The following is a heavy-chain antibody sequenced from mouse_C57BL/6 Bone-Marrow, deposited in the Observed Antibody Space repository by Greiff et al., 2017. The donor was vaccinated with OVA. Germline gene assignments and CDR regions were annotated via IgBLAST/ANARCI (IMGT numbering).Heavy chain of an antibody. Sequence: QVQLQQSGPELVKPGASVKISCKASGYAFSSSWMNWVKQRPGQGLEWIGRIYPGDGDTNYNGKFKGKATLTADKSSSTAYMQLSSLTSEDSAVSFCAKGNSPHCYALDYWGQGTSVTVSS. V-gene: IGHV1-82*01. J-gene: IGHJ4*01. CDR3: AKGNSPHCYALDY. CDR2: IYPGDGDT. CDR1: GYAFSSSW. D-gene: IGHD2-1*01.